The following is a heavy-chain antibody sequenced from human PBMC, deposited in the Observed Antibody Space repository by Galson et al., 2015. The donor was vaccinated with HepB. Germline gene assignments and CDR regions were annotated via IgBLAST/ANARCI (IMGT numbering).Heavy chain of an antibody. J-gene: IGHJ3*02. CDR3: ARERGAYYGSGSLRHNDAFDI. D-gene: IGHD3-10*01. CDR1: GFTFSSYS. V-gene: IGHV3-21*01. CDR2: ISSSSSYI. Sequence: SLRLSCAASGFTFSSYSMNWVRQAPGKGLEWVSSISSSSSYIYYADSVKGRFTITRDNAKNSLYLQMNSLRAEDTAVYYCARERGAYYGSGSLRHNDAFDIWGQGTMVTVSS.